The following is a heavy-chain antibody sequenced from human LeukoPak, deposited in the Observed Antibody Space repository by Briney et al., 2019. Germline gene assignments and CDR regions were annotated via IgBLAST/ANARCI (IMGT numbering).Heavy chain of an antibody. V-gene: IGHV4-34*01. J-gene: IGHJ4*02. CDR1: GGSFSGYY. CDR2: INHSGST. Sequence: PSETLSLTCAVYGGSFSGYYWSWIRQPPGKGLEWIGEINHSGSTNYNPSLKSRVTISVDTSKNQFSLKLSSVTAADTAVYYCARPPAGGGNPPGYFDYWGQGTLVTVSS. D-gene: IGHD2-15*01. CDR3: ARPPAGGGNPPGYFDY.